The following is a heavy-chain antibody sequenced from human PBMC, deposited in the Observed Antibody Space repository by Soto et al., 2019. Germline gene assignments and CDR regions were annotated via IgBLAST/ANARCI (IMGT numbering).Heavy chain of an antibody. CDR2: TYYRSKWYN. D-gene: IGHD3-3*01. Sequence: SQTLSLTCAISGDSVSSNSAAWNWIRQSPSRGLEWLGRTYYRSKWYNDYAVSVKSRITINPDTSKNQFSLQLNSVTPEDTAVYYCARHSSGPSDDFWSGYYYYYYGMDVWGQGTTVTVSS. CDR3: ARHSSGPSDDFWSGYYYYYYGMDV. V-gene: IGHV6-1*01. J-gene: IGHJ6*02. CDR1: GDSVSSNSAA.